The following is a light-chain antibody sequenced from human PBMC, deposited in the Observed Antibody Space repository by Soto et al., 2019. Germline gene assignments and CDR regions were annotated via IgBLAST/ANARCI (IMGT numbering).Light chain of an antibody. J-gene: IGLJ1*01. CDR3: SFYTSTYTFV. CDR1: RXDVCSYNR. Sequence: QSVLTQPASLSGSPGQSVTISCTGTRXDVCSYNRVSWYQQPPGKAPKLLIYEVNNRPWGVPDRFSGSKSGNTASLTISGLQAEDEADYYCSFYTSTYTFVFGTGTKVTV. CDR2: EVN. V-gene: IGLV2-18*01.